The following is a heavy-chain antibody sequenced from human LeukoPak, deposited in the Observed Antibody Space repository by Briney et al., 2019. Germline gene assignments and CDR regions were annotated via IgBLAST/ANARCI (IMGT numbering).Heavy chain of an antibody. V-gene: IGHV4-59*12. CDR3: ARGRKGYYYYYMDV. J-gene: IGHJ6*03. Sequence: SETLSLTCTVSGDSFISYYWSWIRQPPGKDLEWIGYMYYSGSTNYNPPLKSRVTMAVDTSKNQFSLKLSSVTAADTAVYYCARGRKGYYYYYMDVWGKGTTVTVSS. CDR1: GDSFISYY. CDR2: MYYSGST.